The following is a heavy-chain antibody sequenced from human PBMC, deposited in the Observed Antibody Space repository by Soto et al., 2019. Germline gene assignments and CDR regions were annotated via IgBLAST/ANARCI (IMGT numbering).Heavy chain of an antibody. V-gene: IGHV3-30*03. D-gene: IGHD3-3*01. Sequence: QVQLVESGGGVVQSGRSLRLSCAASGFTFSTYAMHWVRQAPGKGLEWAAVISIDGSTKYYVDSVQGRFTISRDNSKNTLYLQMNSLRPEDTAVXXXXXXXXXEWSPFDGMDVWGQGTX. CDR3: XXXXXXEWSPFDGMDV. CDR1: GFTFSTYA. CDR2: ISIDGSTK. J-gene: IGHJ6*02.